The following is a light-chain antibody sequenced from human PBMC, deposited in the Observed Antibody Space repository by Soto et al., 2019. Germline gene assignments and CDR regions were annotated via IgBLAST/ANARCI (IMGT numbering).Light chain of an antibody. V-gene: IGKV1D-12*01. J-gene: IGKJ4*01. CDR1: QGISAY. Sequence: DIQMTQSPSSVCASVGDRVTITCRASQGISAYLAWYQQKPGKAPKLLIYGASTLQSGVPSRFSGRGSGTDFTLTISSLQPEDFETDYCQQANSFPLTFGGGTKVEIK. CDR2: GAS. CDR3: QQANSFPLT.